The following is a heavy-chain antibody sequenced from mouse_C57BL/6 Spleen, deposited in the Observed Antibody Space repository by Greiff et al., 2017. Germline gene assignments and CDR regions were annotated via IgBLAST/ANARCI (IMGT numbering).Heavy chain of an antibody. Sequence: EVKLVESGGGLVKPGGSLKLSCAASGFTFSSYAMSWVRQTPEKRLEWVATISDGGSYTYYPDNVKGRFTISRDNAKNNLYLQMSHLESEDTAMYYCESDRGYYGSSYRYFDGWGTGTTVTVSS. CDR2: ISDGGSYT. V-gene: IGHV5-4*03. CDR3: ESDRGYYGSSYRYFDG. D-gene: IGHD1-1*01. CDR1: GFTFSSYA. J-gene: IGHJ1*03.